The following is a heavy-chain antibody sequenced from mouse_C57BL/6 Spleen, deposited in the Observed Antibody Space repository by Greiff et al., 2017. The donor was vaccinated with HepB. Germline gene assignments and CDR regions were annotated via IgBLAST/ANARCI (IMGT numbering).Heavy chain of an antibody. CDR2: IYPSDSET. CDR3: ARGSRQLRLRGDY. D-gene: IGHD3-2*02. V-gene: IGHV1-61*01. Sequence: VQLQQPGAELVRPGSSVKLSCKASGYTFTSYWMDWVKQRPGQGLEWIGNIYPSDSETHYNQKFKDKATLTVDKSSSTAYMQLSSLTSEDSAVYYCARGSRQLRLRGDYWGQGTTLTVSS. CDR1: GYTFTSYW. J-gene: IGHJ2*01.